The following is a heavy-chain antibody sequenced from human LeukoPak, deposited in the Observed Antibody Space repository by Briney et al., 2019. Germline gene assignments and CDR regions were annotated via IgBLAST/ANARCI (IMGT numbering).Heavy chain of an antibody. CDR2: IRYDGSNQ. V-gene: IGHV3-30*02. D-gene: IGHD4-17*01. Sequence: PGGSLRLSCTTSGFTFSKYGMHWVRQAPGKGLEWMAFIRYDGSNQFYADSVKGRFTMSRDNSKNTLYLQMNSLREDDTAVYYCARDFYDNDDYGYYFDSWGQGTLVTVSS. CDR3: ARDFYDNDDYGYYFDS. J-gene: IGHJ4*02. CDR1: GFTFSKYG.